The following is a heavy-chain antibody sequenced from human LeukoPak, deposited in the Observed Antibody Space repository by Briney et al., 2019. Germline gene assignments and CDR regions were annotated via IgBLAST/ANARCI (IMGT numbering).Heavy chain of an antibody. CDR2: IWYDGSNI. Sequence: GGSLRLSCAASGFTFSTFGMHWVRQAPGKGLEWVAIIWYDGSNIHYADSVKGRFTISRDNSKNTLYLQMNSLRAEDTAVYYCARDNYDSSGYLYFDYWGQGTLVTVSS. D-gene: IGHD3-22*01. CDR1: GFTFSTFG. J-gene: IGHJ4*02. V-gene: IGHV3-30*02. CDR3: ARDNYDSSGYLYFDY.